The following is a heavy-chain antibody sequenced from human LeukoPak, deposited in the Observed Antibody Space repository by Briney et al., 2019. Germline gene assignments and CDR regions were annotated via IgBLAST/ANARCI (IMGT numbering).Heavy chain of an antibody. CDR2: IYYSGST. V-gene: IGHV4-59*01. CDR3: ARRLAADGTVWFDP. D-gene: IGHD6-13*01. J-gene: IGHJ5*02. CDR1: GGFISGYY. Sequence: PSETLSLTCTVSGGFISGYYWSWIRQPPGKGLEWIGHIYYSGSTNYNSSLKSRVTISVDTSKNQFSLKLTSVTAADTAVYYCARRLAADGTVWFDPWGQGTLVSVSS.